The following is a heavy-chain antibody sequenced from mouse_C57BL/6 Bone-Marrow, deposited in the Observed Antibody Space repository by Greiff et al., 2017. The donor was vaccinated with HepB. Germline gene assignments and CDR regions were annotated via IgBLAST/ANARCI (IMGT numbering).Heavy chain of an antibody. D-gene: IGHD2-4*01. CDR2: IDPSDSYT. CDR3: ARSAITRFAY. V-gene: IGHV1-69*01. J-gene: IGHJ3*01. Sequence: QVQLQQPGAELVMPGASVKLPCKASGYTFTSYWMHWVKQRPGQGLEWIGEIDPSDSYTNYNQKFKGKSTLTVDKSSSTAYMQLSSLTSEDSAVYYCARSAITRFAYWGQGTLVTVSA. CDR1: GYTFTSYW.